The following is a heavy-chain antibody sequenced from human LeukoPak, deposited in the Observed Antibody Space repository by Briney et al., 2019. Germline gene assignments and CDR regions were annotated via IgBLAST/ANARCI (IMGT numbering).Heavy chain of an antibody. V-gene: IGHV4-34*01. Sequence: SETLSLTCAVYGGSFSGYYWSWIRQPPGKGLEWIGEINHSGSTNYNPSLKSRVTISVDTSKNQFSLKLSSVTAADTAVYYCARGRVRYGYGPYYIDYWGQGTLVTVSS. CDR1: GGSFSGYY. CDR3: ARGRVRYGYGPYYIDY. CDR2: INHSGST. D-gene: IGHD5-18*01. J-gene: IGHJ4*02.